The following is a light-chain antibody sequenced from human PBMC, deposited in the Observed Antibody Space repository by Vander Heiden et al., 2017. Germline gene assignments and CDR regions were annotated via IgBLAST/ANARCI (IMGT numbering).Light chain of an antibody. CDR2: AAS. Sequence: AIHLTQSPSSLSASVGDRVTITCRASQDIRNDLGWYQQIPGKAPKLLIYAASSLQSGVPSRFSGSGSGTDFTLTINSLQPEDFATYYCLQDFIYPWTFGQGTKVEIK. J-gene: IGKJ1*01. CDR3: LQDFIYPWT. CDR1: QDIRND. V-gene: IGKV1-6*01.